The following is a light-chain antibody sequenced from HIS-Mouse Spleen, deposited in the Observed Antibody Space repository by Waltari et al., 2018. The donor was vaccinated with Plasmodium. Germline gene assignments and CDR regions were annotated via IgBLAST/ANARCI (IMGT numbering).Light chain of an antibody. Sequence: DIQMTQSPSSLSASVGDRVTITCRASQSISSYLNWYQQKPGKAPKLLIYAASSLQSGVPSRFSGSGSGTDFTLTISSLQPEDFATYNCQQSYSTWTFGQGTKVVIK. CDR3: QQSYSTWT. CDR1: QSISSY. J-gene: IGKJ1*01. CDR2: AAS. V-gene: IGKV1-39*01.